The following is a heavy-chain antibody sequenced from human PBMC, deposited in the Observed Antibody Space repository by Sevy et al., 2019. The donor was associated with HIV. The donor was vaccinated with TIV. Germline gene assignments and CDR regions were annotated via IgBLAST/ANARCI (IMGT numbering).Heavy chain of an antibody. CDR3: AKEDDAFDV. CDR2: LWSHGRRG. J-gene: IGHJ3*01. Sequence: GGSLRLSCAASGFTFDMYAMHWVRQSPGKGLECVAVLWSHGRRGYYADFAKGRFTVSRDNSKNTVYLHMDSLRTDDTAVYYCAKEDDAFDVWGQGTMVTVSS. CDR1: GFTFDMYA. V-gene: IGHV3-30*02.